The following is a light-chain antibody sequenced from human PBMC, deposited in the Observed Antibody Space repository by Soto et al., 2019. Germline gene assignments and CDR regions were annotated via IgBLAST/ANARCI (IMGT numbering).Light chain of an antibody. CDR2: GVS. J-gene: IGKJ2*01. V-gene: IGKV3-20*01. CDR3: QQYSTLPHT. CDR1: QSVTSRY. Sequence: ENVLTQSPGTLSLSPGEIATLSCRSTQSVTSRYFAWYQQKPGQAPRLLIYGVSSRATDIPDRFSGSGSGTDFTLTISRLEPEDFVVYYCQQYSTLPHTFGQGTKVDIK.